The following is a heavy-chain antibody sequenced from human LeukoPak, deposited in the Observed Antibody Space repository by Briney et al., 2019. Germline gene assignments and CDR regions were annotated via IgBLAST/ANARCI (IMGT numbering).Heavy chain of an antibody. Sequence: GGSLRLSCAASGFTFSSYSMNWVRQAPGKGLEWVSYISSSSSTIYYADSVKGRFTISRDNAKNSLYLQMNSLRAEDTAVYYCARVRGDFWSGYSDYWGQGTLVTVSS. J-gene: IGHJ4*02. V-gene: IGHV3-48*01. CDR1: GFTFSSYS. CDR3: ARVRGDFWSGYSDY. CDR2: ISSSSSTI. D-gene: IGHD3-3*01.